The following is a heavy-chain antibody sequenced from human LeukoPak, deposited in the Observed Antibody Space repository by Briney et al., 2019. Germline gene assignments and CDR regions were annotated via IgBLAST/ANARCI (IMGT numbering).Heavy chain of an antibody. J-gene: IGHJ6*03. CDR2: IYTSGST. V-gene: IGHV4-61*02. CDR3: ARQGVYGSSWYYYYMDV. CDR1: GGSISSGSYY. Sequence: PSETLSLTCTVSGGSISSGSYYWSWIRQPAGKGLEWIGRIYTSGSTNYNPSLKSRVPISVDTSKNQFSLKLSSVTAADTAVYYCARQGVYGSSWYYYYMDVWGKGTTVTVSS. D-gene: IGHD6-13*01.